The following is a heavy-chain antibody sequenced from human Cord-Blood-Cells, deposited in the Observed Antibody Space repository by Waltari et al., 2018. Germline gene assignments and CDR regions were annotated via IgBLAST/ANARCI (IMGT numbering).Heavy chain of an antibody. V-gene: IGHV3-53*01. D-gene: IGHD6-13*01. CDR3: ARDIAAADPVDDY. CDR2: IYSGGST. Sequence: EVQLVESGGGLIQPGGSLRLSCAAFGFTVSSHYMSLFRQAPGKGLEWVSVIYSGGSTYYADSVKGRFTISRDNSKNTLYLQMNSLRAEDTAVYYCARDIAAADPVDDYWGQGTLVTVSS. CDR1: GFTVSSHY. J-gene: IGHJ4*02.